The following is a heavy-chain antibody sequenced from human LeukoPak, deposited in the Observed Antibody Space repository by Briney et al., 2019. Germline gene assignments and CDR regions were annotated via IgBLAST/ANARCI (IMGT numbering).Heavy chain of an antibody. V-gene: IGHV3-53*01. CDR3: TKGDITMIPD. CDR2: IYSGGTT. CDR1: GFTVSNNY. Sequence: GGSLRLXCAASGFTVSNNYMSWVRQAPGKELEWVSIIYSGGTTYYADSVKGRFTISRDNSKNTLFLQMNSLRAEDTAVYYCTKGDITMIPDWGQGTLVTVSS. D-gene: IGHD3-22*01. J-gene: IGHJ4*02.